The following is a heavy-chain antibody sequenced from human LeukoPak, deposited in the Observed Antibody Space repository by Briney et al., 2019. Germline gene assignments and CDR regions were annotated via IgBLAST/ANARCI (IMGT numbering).Heavy chain of an antibody. CDR3: ARDAAAAGQNWFDP. J-gene: IGHJ5*02. V-gene: IGHV4-61*02. Sequence: TSETLSLTCTVSGDSISSGDYYWSWIRQPAGKGLEWIGRISSSGSTNYNPSLKSRVTISVDTSKNQFSLKLSSVTAADTAVYYCARDAAAAGQNWFDPWGQGTLVTVSS. CDR2: ISSSGST. D-gene: IGHD6-13*01. CDR1: GDSISSGDYY.